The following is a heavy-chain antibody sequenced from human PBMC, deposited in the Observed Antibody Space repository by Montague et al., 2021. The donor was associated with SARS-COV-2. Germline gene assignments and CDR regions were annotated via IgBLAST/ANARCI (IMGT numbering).Heavy chain of an antibody. V-gene: IGHV3-48*03. CDR1: GFTFSNYD. J-gene: IGHJ3*02. CDR3: TRDYRSIVGDGLDI. CDR2: ISTSAYTT. Sequence: PLRLSCAASGFTFSNYDMNRVRQAPGKGPEWISYISTSAYTTSYAGSVKGRFTISRDNGKNSLYLQMNSLRVEDTAVYYCTRDYRSIVGDGLDIWGQGTKVTVSS. D-gene: IGHD3-16*02.